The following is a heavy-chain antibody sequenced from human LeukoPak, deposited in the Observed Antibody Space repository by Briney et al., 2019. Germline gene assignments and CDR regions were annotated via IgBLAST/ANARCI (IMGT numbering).Heavy chain of an antibody. CDR1: GYSFTSYW. CDR2: IDPTDSYT. V-gene: IGHV5-10-1*01. CDR3: TRQDV. Sequence: PGGFLRLSCKASGYSFTSYWISWVRQMPGKGLEWMGRIDPTDSYTDYSPSFEGHVVISGDKAISTAYLQFYSLKASDSALYYCTRQDVWGQGTTVTVSS. J-gene: IGHJ6*02.